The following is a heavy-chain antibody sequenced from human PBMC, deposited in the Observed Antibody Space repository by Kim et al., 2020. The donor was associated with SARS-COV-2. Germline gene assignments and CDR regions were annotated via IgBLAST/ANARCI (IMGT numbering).Heavy chain of an antibody. CDR2: ISYDGSNK. J-gene: IGHJ6*02. CDR1: GFTFSSYA. V-gene: IGHV3-30*04. CDR3: ARGGALFYGLVTYYYYGMDV. Sequence: GGSLRLSCAASGFTFSSYAMHWVHQAPGKGLEWVAVISYDGSNKYYADSVKGRFTISRDNSKNTLYLQMNSLRAEDTAVYYCARGGALFYGLVTYYYYGMDVWGQGTTVTVSS. D-gene: IGHD3-9*01.